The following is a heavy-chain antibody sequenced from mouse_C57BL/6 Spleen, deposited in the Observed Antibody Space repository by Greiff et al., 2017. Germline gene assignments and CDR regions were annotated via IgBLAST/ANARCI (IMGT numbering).Heavy chain of an antibody. D-gene: IGHD3-1*01. J-gene: IGHJ4*01. CDR2: IYPGSGST. Sequence: VQLQESGAELVKPGASVKMSCKASGYTFTSYWITWVKQRPGQGLEWIGDIYPGSGSTNYNEKFKSKATLTVDTSSSTAYMQLSSLTSEDSAVYYCARGLRGYAMDYWGQGTSVTVSS. CDR1: GYTFTSYW. V-gene: IGHV1-55*01. CDR3: ARGLRGYAMDY.